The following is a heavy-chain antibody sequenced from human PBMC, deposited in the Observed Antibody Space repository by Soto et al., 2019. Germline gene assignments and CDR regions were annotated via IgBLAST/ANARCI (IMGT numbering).Heavy chain of an antibody. J-gene: IGHJ4*02. CDR3: ARDLLPHGDYGHFDY. Sequence: ASVKVSCKASAHTFTGYYMHWVRQAPGQGLEWMGWINANSGGTNYAQKFQGRVTMTTDTSTSTAYMELRSLRSDDTAVYYCARDLLPHGDYGHFDYWGQGTLVTVSS. D-gene: IGHD4-17*01. CDR1: AHTFTGYY. CDR2: INANSGGT. V-gene: IGHV1-2*02.